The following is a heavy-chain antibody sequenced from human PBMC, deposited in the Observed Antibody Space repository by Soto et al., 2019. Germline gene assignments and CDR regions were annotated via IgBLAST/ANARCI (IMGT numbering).Heavy chain of an antibody. CDR3: ARQAYYYDSSGYYLFDY. CDR2: IYYSGST. CDR1: GGSISSSSYY. D-gene: IGHD3-22*01. J-gene: IGHJ4*02. Sequence: PSETLSLTCTVSGGSISSSSYYWGWIRQPPGKGLEWIGSIYYSGSTYYNPSLKSRVTISVDTSKNQFSLKLSSVTAADTAVYYCARQAYYYDSSGYYLFDYWGQGTLVTVSS. V-gene: IGHV4-39*01.